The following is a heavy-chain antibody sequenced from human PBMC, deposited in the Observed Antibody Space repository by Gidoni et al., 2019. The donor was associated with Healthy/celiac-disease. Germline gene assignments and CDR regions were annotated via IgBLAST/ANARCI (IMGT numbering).Heavy chain of an antibody. V-gene: IGHV3-74*01. CDR1: GLTFSSSW. CDR3: ARDRPLHYYGSGYYYYGIDV. J-gene: IGHJ6*01. CDR2: INSVGSST. D-gene: IGHD3-10*01. Sequence: EVQLVESGGGLVQPGGSLSLSCAASGLTFSSSWMHWVRQAPGKGLVWVSRINSVGSSTSYADSVKGRFTISRDNAKNTLYLQMNSLRAEDTAVYYCARDRPLHYYGSGYYYYGIDVWGQGTTVTVSS.